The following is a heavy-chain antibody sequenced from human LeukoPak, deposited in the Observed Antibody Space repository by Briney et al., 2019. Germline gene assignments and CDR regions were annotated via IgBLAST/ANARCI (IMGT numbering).Heavy chain of an antibody. Sequence: SETLSLTCAVYGGSFSGYYWSWIRQPPGKGLEWIGEINHSGSTNYNPSLKSRVTISVDTSKNQFSLKLSPVTAADTAVYYCASYQDYGDYAYFDYWGQGTLVTVSS. V-gene: IGHV4-34*01. CDR3: ASYQDYGDYAYFDY. CDR1: GGSFSGYY. CDR2: INHSGST. J-gene: IGHJ4*02. D-gene: IGHD4-17*01.